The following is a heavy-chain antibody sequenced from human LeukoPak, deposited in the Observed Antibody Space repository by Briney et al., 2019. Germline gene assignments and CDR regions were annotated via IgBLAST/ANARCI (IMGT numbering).Heavy chain of an antibody. Sequence: ASVKVSCKASGYTFTSYGISWGRQAPGQGLEWMGWISGYNGNTNYAQKLQGRVTMTTDTSTSTAYMELRSLRSDDTAVYYCARGITMIVVVSPTDGGAFDYWGQGTLVTVSS. CDR2: ISGYNGNT. CDR1: GYTFTSYG. J-gene: IGHJ4*02. CDR3: ARGITMIVVVSPTDGGAFDY. V-gene: IGHV1-18*01. D-gene: IGHD3-22*01.